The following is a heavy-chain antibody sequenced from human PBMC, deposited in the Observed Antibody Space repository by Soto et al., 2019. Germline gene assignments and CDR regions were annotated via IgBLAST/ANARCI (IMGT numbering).Heavy chain of an antibody. CDR1: GGTFSSYA. J-gene: IGHJ6*02. CDR2: IIPIFGTA. D-gene: IGHD2-2*01. CDR3: ARDPHYYCSSTSCYPPPEYYGMDV. Sequence: SVKVSCKASGGTFSSYAMSWVRQAPGQGLEWMLGIIPIFGTANYAQKFQGRVTITADESTSTAYMELSSLRSEDTAVYYCARDPHYYCSSTSCYPPPEYYGMDVWA. V-gene: IGHV1-69*13.